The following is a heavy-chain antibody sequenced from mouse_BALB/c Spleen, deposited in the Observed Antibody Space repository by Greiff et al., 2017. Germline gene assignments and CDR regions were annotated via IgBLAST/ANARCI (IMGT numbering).Heavy chain of an antibody. CDR1: GFTFSSFG. J-gene: IGHJ3*01. D-gene: IGHD2-4*01. CDR3: ARGITTRFAY. Sequence: EVKVVESGGGLVQPGGSRKLSCAASGFTFSSFGMHWVRQAPEKGLEWVAYISSGSSTIYYADTVKGRFTISRDNPKNTLFLQMTSLRSEDTAMYYCARGITTRFAYWGQGTLVTVSA. V-gene: IGHV5-17*02. CDR2: ISSGSSTI.